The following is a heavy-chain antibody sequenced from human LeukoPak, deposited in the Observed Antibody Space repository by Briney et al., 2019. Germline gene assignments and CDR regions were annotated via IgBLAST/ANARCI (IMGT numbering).Heavy chain of an antibody. Sequence: GGSLILSCLASGFTFRAYAMHWGRQAPGKVLEWVSTISGKGGITYYADSVKGLFTISRDNCETTVYLKLSSMRAEDTAVYYCASDGASASEILSGYYTRAFDIWGQGTMVTVSS. D-gene: IGHD3-9*01. V-gene: IGHV3-23*01. J-gene: IGHJ3*02. CDR1: GFTFRAYA. CDR3: ASDGASASEILSGYYTRAFDI. CDR2: ISGKGGIT.